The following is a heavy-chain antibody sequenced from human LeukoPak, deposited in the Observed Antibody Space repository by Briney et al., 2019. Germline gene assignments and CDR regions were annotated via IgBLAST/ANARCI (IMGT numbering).Heavy chain of an antibody. D-gene: IGHD2-2*01. J-gene: IGHJ4*02. V-gene: IGHV3-23*01. Sequence: GGSLRLSCAASGFTFSSYAMSWVRQAPGKGLEWVSAISGSGGSTYYADSVKGRFTISRDNAKNSLYLQMDSLRAEDTAIYYCARGFCSSTTCLYYFEYWGQGTPVTVSS. CDR1: GFTFSSYA. CDR3: ARGFCSSTTCLYYFEY. CDR2: ISGSGGST.